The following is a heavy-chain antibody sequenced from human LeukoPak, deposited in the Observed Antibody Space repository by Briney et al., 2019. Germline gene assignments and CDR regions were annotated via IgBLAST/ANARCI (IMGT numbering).Heavy chain of an antibody. J-gene: IGHJ6*03. D-gene: IGHD6-6*01. CDR3: ARAPVHYSSYYMHV. V-gene: IGHV3-30*04. CDR2: ISYDGSHR. CDR1: GFTFRSYG. Sequence: GRCQRLACAASGFTFRSYGMHWVRQAPGKELEWVAVISYDGSHRYYADSVKGRFTISRDDSKNTLYLQMDSLRPEDTAVYFCARAPVHYSSYYMHVSGKRCTVTVSS.